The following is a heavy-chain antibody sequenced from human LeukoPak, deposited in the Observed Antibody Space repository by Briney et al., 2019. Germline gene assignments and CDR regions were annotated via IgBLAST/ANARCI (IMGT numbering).Heavy chain of an antibody. CDR1: GGSFSGYY. D-gene: IGHD6-13*01. V-gene: IGHV4-34*01. J-gene: IGHJ4*02. CDR2: INHSGST. CDR3: ARDSSSWYVRYFDY. Sequence: PSETLSLTCAVYGGSFSGYYWSWIRQPPGKGLEWIGEINHSGSTNYNPSLKSRVTISVDTSKNQFSLKLSSVTAADTAVYYCARDSSSWYVRYFDYWGQGTLVTVSS.